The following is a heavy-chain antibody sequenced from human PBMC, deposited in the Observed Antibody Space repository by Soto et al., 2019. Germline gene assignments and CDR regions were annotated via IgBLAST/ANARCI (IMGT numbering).Heavy chain of an antibody. CDR2: IYATGTT. CDR3: VRDGTKTLRDWFDP. J-gene: IGHJ5*02. D-gene: IGHD1-1*01. Sequence: SETLSLTCTVSGASISGFYWSWIRKSAGKGLEWIGRIYATGTTDYNPSLKSRVMMSVDTSKKQFSLKLRSVTAVDTAVYYCVRDGTKTLRDWFDPWGQGISVTVSS. V-gene: IGHV4-4*07. CDR1: GASISGFY.